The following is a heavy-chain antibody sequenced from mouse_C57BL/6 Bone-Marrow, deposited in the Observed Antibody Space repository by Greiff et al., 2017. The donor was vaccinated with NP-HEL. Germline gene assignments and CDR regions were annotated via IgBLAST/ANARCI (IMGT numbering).Heavy chain of an antibody. V-gene: IGHV2-9-1*01. CDR1: GFSLTSYA. CDR3: ARKYDYDKGEYYYAMDY. D-gene: IGHD2-4*01. J-gene: IGHJ4*01. Sequence: VQRVESGPGLVAPSQSLSITCTVSGFSLTSYAISWVRQPPGKGLEWLGVIWTGGGTNYNSAFKSRLSISKDNSKSQVFLKMNSLQTDDTARYYCARKYDYDKGEYYYAMDYWGQGTSVTVSS. CDR2: IWTGGGT.